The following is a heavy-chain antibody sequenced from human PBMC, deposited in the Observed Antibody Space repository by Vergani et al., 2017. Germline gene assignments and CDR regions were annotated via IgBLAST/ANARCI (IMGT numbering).Heavy chain of an antibody. Sequence: QVQLVESGGGAVQRGGSLRLSCATSGFTLSKYDMQWIRQGPGKGLVFVAFIQFDGSNRYYADSVKGRFTLSRDFSKNTLYLQMNSLRTNDTATYYCAKHFRGWGIDYWGQGTQVIVSS. V-gene: IGHV3-30*02. CDR3: AKHFRGWGIDY. J-gene: IGHJ4*02. D-gene: IGHD3-16*01. CDR1: GFTLSKYD. CDR2: IQFDGSNR.